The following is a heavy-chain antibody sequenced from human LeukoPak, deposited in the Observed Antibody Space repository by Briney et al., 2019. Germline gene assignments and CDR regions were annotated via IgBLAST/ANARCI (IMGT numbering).Heavy chain of an antibody. D-gene: IGHD2/OR15-2a*01. CDR2: IKQDGSEK. V-gene: IGHV3-7*01. J-gene: IGHJ5*02. CDR3: ARETPLIAPLTEP. Sequence: GGSMRLSCAASGFTFSSYWMSWVRQAPGKGLEWVANIKQDGSEKYYVDSVKGRFTISRDNAKNSLYLQMNSLRAEDTAVYYCARETPLIAPLTEPWGQGTLVTVSS. CDR1: GFTFSSYW.